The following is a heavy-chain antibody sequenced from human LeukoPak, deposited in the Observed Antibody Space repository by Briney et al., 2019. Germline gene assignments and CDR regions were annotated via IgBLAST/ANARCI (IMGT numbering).Heavy chain of an antibody. CDR2: IRYDGSNK. V-gene: IGHV3-30*02. CDR3: AKDGSRGAAAVTYYFDY. CDR1: GFTFSSYG. J-gene: IGHJ4*02. Sequence: PGGSLRLSCAASGFTFSSYGMHWVRQAPGKGLEWVAFIRYDGSNKYYADSVKGRFTISRDNSKNTLYLQMDSLRAEDTAVYYCAKDGSRGAAAVTYYFDYWGQGTLVTVSS. D-gene: IGHD6-13*01.